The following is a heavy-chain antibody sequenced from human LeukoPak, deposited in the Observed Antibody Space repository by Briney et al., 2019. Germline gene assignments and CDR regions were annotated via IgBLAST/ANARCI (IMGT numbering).Heavy chain of an antibody. CDR2: IYYSGST. CDR1: GGSISSYY. J-gene: IGHJ4*02. V-gene: IGHV4-59*12. D-gene: IGHD3-16*01. CDR3: ARAPFGWGYFDY. Sequence: SETLSLTCTVSGGSISSYYWSWIRQPPGKGLEWIGYIYYSGSTYYNPSLKSRVTISVDTSKNQFSLKLSSVTAADTAVYYCARAPFGWGYFDYWGQGTLVTVSS.